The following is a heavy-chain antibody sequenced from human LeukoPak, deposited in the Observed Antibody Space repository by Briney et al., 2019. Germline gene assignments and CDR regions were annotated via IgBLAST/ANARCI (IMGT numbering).Heavy chain of an antibody. CDR1: GFTFSSYA. CDR2: ISGSGGGT. CDR3: AKALSRGNYFDY. J-gene: IGHJ4*02. V-gene: IGHV3-23*01. Sequence: GGSLRPSCAASGFTFSSYAMSWVRQAPGKGLEWVSAISGSGGGTYYADSVKGRFTISRDNSKNTLYLQMNSLRAEDTAVYYCAKALSRGNYFDYWGQGTLVTVSS. D-gene: IGHD3-10*01.